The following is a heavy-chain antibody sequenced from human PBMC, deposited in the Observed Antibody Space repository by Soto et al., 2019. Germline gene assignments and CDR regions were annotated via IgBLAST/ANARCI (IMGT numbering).Heavy chain of an antibody. CDR2: IWCDGSNK. V-gene: IGHV3-33*01. J-gene: IGHJ4*02. D-gene: IGHD6-13*01. CDR3: ARWGIAAGDY. Sequence: QVQLVESGGGVVQPGRSLRLSCVASGFTFSSYGMHWVRQATGKGLEWVAVIWCDGSNKYYADSVKGRFTISRDNSKNTLYLQMNSLRAEDTDVYYCARWGIAAGDYWGQGTLVTVSS. CDR1: GFTFSSYG.